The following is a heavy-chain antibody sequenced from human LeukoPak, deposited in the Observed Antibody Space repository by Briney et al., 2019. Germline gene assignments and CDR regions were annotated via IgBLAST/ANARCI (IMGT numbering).Heavy chain of an antibody. D-gene: IGHD5-12*01. CDR1: GFTFSTYS. CDR2: ITSGGSTI. Sequence: GGSLRLSCAASGFTFSTYSMTWVRQAPGKGLEWVSYITSGGSTIYYVDSVKGRFTISRDSAKNSLYLQMNSLRADDTAVYYCARGFTGFDYSEYYWGQGTLVTVSS. V-gene: IGHV3-48*04. J-gene: IGHJ4*02. CDR3: ARGFTGFDYSEYY.